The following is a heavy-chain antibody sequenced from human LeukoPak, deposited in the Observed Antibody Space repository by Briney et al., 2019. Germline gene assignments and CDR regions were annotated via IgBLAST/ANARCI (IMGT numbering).Heavy chain of an antibody. CDR1: GFTFSSYS. Sequence: HPGGSLRLSCAASGFTFSSYSMNWVRQAPGKGLEWIAYISTTSTTIYYADSVKGRFTISRDNAKNSLYLQMNSLRAEDTAVYYCARAYSIYFDYWGQGTLVTVSS. J-gene: IGHJ4*02. CDR2: ISTTSTTI. V-gene: IGHV3-48*04. D-gene: IGHD6-13*01. CDR3: ARAYSIYFDY.